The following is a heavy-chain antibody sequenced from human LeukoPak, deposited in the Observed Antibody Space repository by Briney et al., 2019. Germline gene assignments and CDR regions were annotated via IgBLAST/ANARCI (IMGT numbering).Heavy chain of an antibody. V-gene: IGHV3-21*01. CDR3: ARPSETYLYWYFDL. CDR1: GFTFSSYT. J-gene: IGHJ2*01. Sequence: GGSLRLSCAASGFTFSSYTMIWVRQAPGKGLEWVSLISATSSYIYYADSVKGRFTISRDNADNSLYLQMNSLRAEDTAVYYCARPSETYLYWYFDLWSRGTLVTVSS. CDR2: ISATSSYI. D-gene: IGHD1-26*01.